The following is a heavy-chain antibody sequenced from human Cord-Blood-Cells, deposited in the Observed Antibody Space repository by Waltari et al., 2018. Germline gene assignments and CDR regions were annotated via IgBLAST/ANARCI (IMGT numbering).Heavy chain of an antibody. CDR2: INPNSGGT. V-gene: IGHV1-2*02. Sequence: QVQLVQSGAEVKKPGASVKVSCKASGYTFTGYYMHWVRQAPGQGLEWMGWINPNSGGTNYAQKFQGRGTMTRDTSISTAYMELSRLRSDDTAVYYCARDPIFGVVKNWFDPWGQGTLVTVSS. CDR1: GYTFTGYY. D-gene: IGHD3-3*01. CDR3: ARDPIFGVVKNWFDP. J-gene: IGHJ5*02.